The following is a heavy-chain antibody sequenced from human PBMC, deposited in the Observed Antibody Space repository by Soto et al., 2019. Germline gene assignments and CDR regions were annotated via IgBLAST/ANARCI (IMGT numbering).Heavy chain of an antibody. CDR2: ISGSGGST. D-gene: IGHD6-13*01. CDR1: GFTFSSYA. V-gene: IGHV3-23*01. J-gene: IGHJ6*02. Sequence: PGGSLRLSCAASGFTFSSYAMSWVRQAPGKGLEWVSAISGSGGSTYYADSVKGRFTISRDNSKNTLYLQMNSLRAEDTAVYYCAKDLTAEPAAGLYYYYGMDVWGQGTTVTVSS. CDR3: AKDLTAEPAAGLYYYYGMDV.